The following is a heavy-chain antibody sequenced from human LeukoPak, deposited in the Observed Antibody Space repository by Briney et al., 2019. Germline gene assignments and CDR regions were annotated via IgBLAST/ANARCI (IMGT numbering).Heavy chain of an antibody. Sequence: GGSLRLSCAASGFTFSSYAMSWVRQAPGKGLEWVSTISGSGGSTNHADSVKGRFTISRDDSKNTLYLQMNSLRAEDTAVYYCAKAEAITMIVVVITPPIYWGQGTLVTVSS. D-gene: IGHD3-22*01. V-gene: IGHV3-23*01. CDR2: ISGSGGST. CDR3: AKAEAITMIVVVITPPIY. CDR1: GFTFSSYA. J-gene: IGHJ4*02.